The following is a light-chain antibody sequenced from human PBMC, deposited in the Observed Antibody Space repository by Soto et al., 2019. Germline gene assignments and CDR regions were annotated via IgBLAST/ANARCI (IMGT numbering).Light chain of an antibody. V-gene: IGLV2-14*01. CDR3: NSYTNSGARI. CDR1: SSDVVANDF. CDR2: EVS. Sequence: QSALTQPDSVSGSPGQSITISCTGTSSDVVANDFVSWYQQLPGKAPKLMIYEVSNRPSGVSNRFSGSKSGNTASLTISGLQTEDEADYYCNSYTNSGARIFGAGTKLNVL. J-gene: IGLJ1*01.